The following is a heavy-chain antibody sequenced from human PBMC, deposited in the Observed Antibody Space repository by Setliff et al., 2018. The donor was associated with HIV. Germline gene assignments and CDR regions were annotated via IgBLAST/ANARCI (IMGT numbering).Heavy chain of an antibody. CDR3: ARDMRDSSGHYFEDY. Sequence: GGSLRLSCAASGFTFSDHYMDWVRQAPGKGLEWVGRIRNKANSYTTEYAASVKGRFTISRDESKNSVDLQMKSLKTEDTAVYYCARDMRDSSGHYFEDYWGQGTLVTVSS. CDR1: GFTFSDHY. V-gene: IGHV3-72*01. CDR2: IRNKANSYTT. D-gene: IGHD3-22*01. J-gene: IGHJ4*02.